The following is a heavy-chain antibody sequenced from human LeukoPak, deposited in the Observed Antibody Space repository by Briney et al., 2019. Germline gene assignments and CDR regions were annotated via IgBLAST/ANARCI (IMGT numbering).Heavy chain of an antibody. CDR2: INPSGSST. J-gene: IGHJ4*02. Sequence: ASVKVSCKASGYTFTSYYMHWVRQAPGQGLEWMGIINPSGSSTSYAQKFQGRVTMTRDTSTSTVYMELSSLRSEDTAVYYCARDPTSSVGATGEEVNWGQGTLVTVSS. CDR1: GYTFTSYY. CDR3: ARDPTSSVGATGEEVN. V-gene: IGHV1-46*01. D-gene: IGHD1-26*01.